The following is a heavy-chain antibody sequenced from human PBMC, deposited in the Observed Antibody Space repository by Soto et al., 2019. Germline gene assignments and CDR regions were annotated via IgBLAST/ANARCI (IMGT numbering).Heavy chain of an antibody. CDR1: GYTFLSHG. V-gene: IGHV1-18*01. D-gene: IGHD6-19*01. CDR2: ISTYDGYT. J-gene: IGHJ4*02. CDR3: ARDYRSGWYDY. Sequence: ASVKVSCKASGYTFLSHGISWVRQAPGQGLEFMGWISTYDGYTNYAQKLQGRVTMTTDTSTSTVYMELRSLRSDDTAVYYCARDYRSGWYDYWGQGNLVTVS.